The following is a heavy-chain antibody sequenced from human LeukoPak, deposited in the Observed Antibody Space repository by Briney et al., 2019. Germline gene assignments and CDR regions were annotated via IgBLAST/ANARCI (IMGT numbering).Heavy chain of an antibody. Sequence: GGSLRLSCAASGSTFSSYAMHWVRQAPGKGLEWVAVISYDGSNKYYADSVKGRFTISRDNSKNTLYLQMNSLRAEDTAVYYCARARGSSRSYGAGGYWGQGTLVTVSS. CDR3: ARARGSSRSYGAGGY. V-gene: IGHV3-30-3*01. CDR2: ISYDGSNK. D-gene: IGHD6-13*01. J-gene: IGHJ4*02. CDR1: GSTFSSYA.